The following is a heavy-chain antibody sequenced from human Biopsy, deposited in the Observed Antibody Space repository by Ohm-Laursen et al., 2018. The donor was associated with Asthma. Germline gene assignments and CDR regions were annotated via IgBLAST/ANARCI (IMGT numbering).Heavy chain of an antibody. J-gene: IGHJ4*02. D-gene: IGHD2-21*02. CDR3: ARGVDRVTGLLDHFDS. V-gene: IGHV4-59*01. Sequence: GTLSLTCIVSGGSINNFYWSWIRQPPGKGLESIGHVYYSGSTNYNPSLKSRVTIPIDASKNQFSLKLTSVTAADTAVYYCARGVDRVTGLLDHFDSWGQGTLVTVSS. CDR1: GGSINNFY. CDR2: VYYSGST.